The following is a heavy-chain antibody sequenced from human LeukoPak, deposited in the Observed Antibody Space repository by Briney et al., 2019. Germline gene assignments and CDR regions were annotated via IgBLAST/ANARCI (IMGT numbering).Heavy chain of an antibody. D-gene: IGHD3-10*01. CDR1: GFTFSSYW. Sequence: PGGSLRLSCAASGFTFSSYWMHWVRQAPGKGLVWVSRINSGGSSTSYADSVKGRFTISRDNAKNTLYLQMNSLRAEDTAVYYCARESWFGERCQDYWGQGTLVTVSS. CDR2: INSGGSST. J-gene: IGHJ4*02. CDR3: ARESWFGERCQDY. V-gene: IGHV3-74*01.